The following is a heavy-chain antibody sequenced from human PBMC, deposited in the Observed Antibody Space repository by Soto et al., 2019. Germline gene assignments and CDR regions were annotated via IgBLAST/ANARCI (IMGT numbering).Heavy chain of an antibody. D-gene: IGHD7-27*01. J-gene: IGHJ4*02. Sequence: QVQLVQSGAEVKKPGSSVKVSCKASGGAFSSYAISWVRQAPGQGLEWMGGIIPIFGTANYAQKFQGRVTITADESTSTAYMELSSLRSEDTAVYYCARSKALGYLLYYFDYWGQGTLVTVSS. CDR3: ARSKALGYLLYYFDY. CDR2: IIPIFGTA. CDR1: GGAFSSYA. V-gene: IGHV1-69*01.